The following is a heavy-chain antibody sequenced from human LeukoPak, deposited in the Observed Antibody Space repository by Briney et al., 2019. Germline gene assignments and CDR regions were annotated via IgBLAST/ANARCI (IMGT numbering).Heavy chain of an antibody. J-gene: IGHJ4*02. CDR1: GFTFSSYW. V-gene: IGHV3-74*01. D-gene: IGHD5/OR15-5a*01. CDR3: ARVSVCPRCHFDY. Sequence: HPRGSLRLSCAASGFTFSSYWMHWIRQAPGKGLVRVSRISPDGNSALYADSVKGRFTISRDNAKNTLYLQMSSLRGDDTAAYYCARVSVCPRCHFDYWGQGTLVTVSS. CDR2: ISPDGNSA.